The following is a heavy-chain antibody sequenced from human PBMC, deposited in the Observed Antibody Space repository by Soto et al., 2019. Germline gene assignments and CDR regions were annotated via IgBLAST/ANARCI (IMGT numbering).Heavy chain of an antibody. CDR1: GGAINDHY. CDR2: IYYNGNT. J-gene: IGHJ4*02. V-gene: IGHV4-59*11. CDR3: ARVPAGFFDH. Sequence: QVQLQESGPGLVKPSETLSLTCTLSGGAINDHYWSFIRQPPGKGLEWIGYIYYNGNTNYNPSPESRVTISVERSRKSFSLGLTPLAAADTAVYYWARVPAGFFDHWGRGALVTVSS. D-gene: IGHD6-19*01.